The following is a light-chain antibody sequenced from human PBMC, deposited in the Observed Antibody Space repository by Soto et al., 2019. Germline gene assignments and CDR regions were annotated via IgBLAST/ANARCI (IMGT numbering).Light chain of an antibody. CDR3: QSYDSSLSALYV. J-gene: IGLJ1*01. V-gene: IGLV2-14*03. Sequence: QSVLTQPASVSGSPGQSITISCTGTSSDVGAYNFVSWHQQHPGKAPKLMIYNVYDRPSGISYRFSGSKSGNTASLTISGLQGEDEADYYCQSYDSSLSALYVFGTGTKVTVL. CDR1: SSDVGAYNF. CDR2: NVY.